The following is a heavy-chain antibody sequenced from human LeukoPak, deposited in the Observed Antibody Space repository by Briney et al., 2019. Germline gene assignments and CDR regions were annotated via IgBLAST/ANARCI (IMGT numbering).Heavy chain of an antibody. CDR3: AKTPHGGATKGDDAFDI. J-gene: IGHJ3*02. Sequence: GGSLRLSCAASGFTFSSYAMSWVRQAPGKGLEWVSAISGSGGSTYYADSVKGRFTISRDNSKNTLYLQMNSLRAEDTAVYYCAKTPHGGATKGDDAFDIWGQGTMVTVSS. V-gene: IGHV3-23*01. CDR1: GFTFSSYA. CDR2: ISGSGGST. D-gene: IGHD1-26*01.